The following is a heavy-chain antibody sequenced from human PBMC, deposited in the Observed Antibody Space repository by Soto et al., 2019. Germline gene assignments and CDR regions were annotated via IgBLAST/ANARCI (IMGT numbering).Heavy chain of an antibody. CDR2: INHGRSA. CDR1: GGSFTHYY. V-gene: IGHV4-34*01. D-gene: IGHD4-17*01. Sequence: QVQLQQWGAELLKPSETLSLTCGVHGGSFTHYYWSWIRQPPGKGLEWIGEINHGRSANYNPSLKSRVIISVDSSKMQVSLNMRSVSSADTAVYYCARTIYGDPATPIKPAFDSWGQGSLVTVAS. CDR3: ARTIYGDPATPIKPAFDS. J-gene: IGHJ4*02.